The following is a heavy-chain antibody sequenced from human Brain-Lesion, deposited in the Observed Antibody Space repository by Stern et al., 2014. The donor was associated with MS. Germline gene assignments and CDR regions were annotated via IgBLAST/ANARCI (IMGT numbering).Heavy chain of an antibody. D-gene: IGHD6-13*01. J-gene: IGHJ4*02. V-gene: IGHV4-4*02. CDR3: ARFPASRPHVFDS. CDR2: SDHSGST. CDR1: GGSISSSNW. Sequence: VQLVESGPGLVKPSGTLSLTCAVSGGSISSSNWWSWVRQSPGKGLEWIGESDHSGSTIYNPPLKVRFTVTETKPKTLFPLTRRSVPAADPAVYFCARFPASRPHVFDSWGQGTLVTVSS.